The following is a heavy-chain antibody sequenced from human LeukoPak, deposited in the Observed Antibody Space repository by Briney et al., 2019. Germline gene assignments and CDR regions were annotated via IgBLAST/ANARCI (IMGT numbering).Heavy chain of an antibody. J-gene: IGHJ4*02. D-gene: IGHD3-22*01. CDR3: ARGADYYDSSPYY. CDR1: GGSISSYY. V-gene: IGHV4-59*01. Sequence: PSESLSLTCTVSGGSISSYYGSWIRQPPGKGLEWIGYIYYSGSTNYNPSLKSRVTISVDTSKNQFSLKLSSVTAADTAVYYCARGADYYDSSPYYWGQGTLVTVSS. CDR2: IYYSGST.